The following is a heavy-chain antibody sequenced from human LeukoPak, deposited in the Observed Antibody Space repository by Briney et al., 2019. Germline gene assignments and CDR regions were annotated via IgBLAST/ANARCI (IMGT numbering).Heavy chain of an antibody. J-gene: IGHJ4*02. Sequence: TSETLSLTCAVYGGSFSGYYWSWIRQPPGKGLEWIGEINHSGSTNYNPSLKGRVTISVDTSKNQFSLKLSSVTAADTAVYYCARASVITIFGVVIIAGPYFDYWGQGTLVTVSS. D-gene: IGHD3-3*01. CDR3: ARASVITIFGVVIIAGPYFDY. CDR1: GGSFSGYY. V-gene: IGHV4-34*01. CDR2: INHSGST.